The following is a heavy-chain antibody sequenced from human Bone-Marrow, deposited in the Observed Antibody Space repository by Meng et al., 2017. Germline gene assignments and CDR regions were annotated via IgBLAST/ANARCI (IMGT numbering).Heavy chain of an antibody. D-gene: IGHD3-10*01. Sequence: SETLSLTCTVSGGSISSSSYYWGWIRQPPGKGLEWIGSIYYSGSTYYNPSLKSRVTISVDTSKNQFSLKLSSVTAADTAVYYCIQRITMVRGVRNAFDIWGQGTMVTVSS. CDR3: IQRITMVRGVRNAFDI. V-gene: IGHV4-39*07. CDR1: GGSISSSSYY. CDR2: IYYSGST. J-gene: IGHJ3*02.